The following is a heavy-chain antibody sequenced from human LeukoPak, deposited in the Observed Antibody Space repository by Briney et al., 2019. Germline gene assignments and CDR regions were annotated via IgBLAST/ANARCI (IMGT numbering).Heavy chain of an antibody. D-gene: IGHD5-18*01. CDR3: ARRHKRGAYSYGVDY. CDR1: GYSFTNYW. Sequence: GASLKISCKGSGYSFTNYWIAWVRQMPGKRLEWRGIFYPGDSDTRYSPSFQGQVTISADKSISTAYLQWNSLKASDTAMYYCARRHKRGAYSYGVDYWGQGTLVTVSS. CDR2: FYPGDSDT. J-gene: IGHJ4*02. V-gene: IGHV5-51*01.